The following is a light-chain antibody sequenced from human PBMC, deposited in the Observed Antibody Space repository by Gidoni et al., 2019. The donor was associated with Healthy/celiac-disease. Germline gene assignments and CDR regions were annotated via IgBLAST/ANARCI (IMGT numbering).Light chain of an antibody. Sequence: ERVLTQSPGTLSLSPGERATLSCRASQSVSSSYLAWYQQKPGQAPRLLIYGASSRAPGIPDRFSGSGSGTDFTLTISRLEPEDFAVYYCQQYGSSYFGQGTRLEIK. V-gene: IGKV3-20*01. J-gene: IGKJ5*01. CDR3: QQYGSSY. CDR1: QSVSSSY. CDR2: GAS.